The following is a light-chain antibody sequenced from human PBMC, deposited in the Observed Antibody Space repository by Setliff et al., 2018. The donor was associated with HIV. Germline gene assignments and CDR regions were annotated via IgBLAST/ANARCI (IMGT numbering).Light chain of an antibody. J-gene: IGLJ1*01. Sequence: QSALSQPRSVSGSPGQSVTISCTGTSSDVGGYNYVSWYQHHPGKAPKLIIYDVTKRPSGVPDRFSGSKSGNTASLTISGLQAEDEADYYCCSYAYHSYVFGTGTKVTVL. CDR3: CSYAYHSYV. CDR1: SSDVGGYNY. CDR2: DVT. V-gene: IGLV2-11*01.